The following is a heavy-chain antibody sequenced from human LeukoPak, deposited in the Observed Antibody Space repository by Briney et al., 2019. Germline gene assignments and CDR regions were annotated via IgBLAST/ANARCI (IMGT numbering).Heavy chain of an antibody. CDR3: ARTDYGDYYFDY. D-gene: IGHD4-17*01. Sequence: SETLSLTCTVSGGSISSYYWSWIRQPPGKGLEWIGYIYYSGSTNYDPSLKSRVTISVDTSKNQFSLKLSSVTAADTAVYYCARTDYGDYYFDYWGQGTLVTVSS. V-gene: IGHV4-59*01. CDR1: GGSISSYY. J-gene: IGHJ4*02. CDR2: IYYSGST.